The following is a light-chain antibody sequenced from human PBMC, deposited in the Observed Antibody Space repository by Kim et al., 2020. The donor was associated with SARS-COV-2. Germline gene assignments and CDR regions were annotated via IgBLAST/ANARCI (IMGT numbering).Light chain of an antibody. V-gene: IGKV3D-20*01. CDR2: DAS. Sequence: LSPGERATLSCGASQSVGKNYLAWYQQKPGLAPRLLIYDASTRATDVPDRFSGSVSGTNFTLTISRLEPEDFAVYSCQQYATAPLTFGGGTKLEI. J-gene: IGKJ4*01. CDR1: QSVGKNY. CDR3: QQYATAPLT.